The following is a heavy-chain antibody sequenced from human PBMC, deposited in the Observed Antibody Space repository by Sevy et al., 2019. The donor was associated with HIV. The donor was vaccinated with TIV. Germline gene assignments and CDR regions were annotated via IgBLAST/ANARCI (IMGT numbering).Heavy chain of an antibody. CDR3: ARPGIFGVVTYQLYFDY. Sequence: ASVKVSCKASGGTFSSYAISWVRQAPGQGLEWMGGIIPIFGTANYVQKFQGRVTITADESTSTAYMELSSLRSEDTAVYYCARPGIFGVVTYQLYFDYGGQGTLVTVSS. J-gene: IGHJ4*02. CDR1: GGTFSSYA. D-gene: IGHD3-3*01. CDR2: IIPIFGTA. V-gene: IGHV1-69*13.